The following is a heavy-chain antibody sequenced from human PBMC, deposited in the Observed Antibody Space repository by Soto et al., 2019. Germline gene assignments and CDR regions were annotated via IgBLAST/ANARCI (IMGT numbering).Heavy chain of an antibody. Sequence: RASVKVSCKAYDFSFTSHGISWVRQAPGQGLEWMGWISLYNGNTNYAQQFQGRVTMTTDTSTSTAYMELRSLRSDDTAMYFCAIYHLELLRFDNWGQGTLVTVSS. CDR2: ISLYNGNT. D-gene: IGHD3-10*01. J-gene: IGHJ4*02. CDR3: AIYHLELLRFDN. V-gene: IGHV1-18*04. CDR1: DFSFTSHG.